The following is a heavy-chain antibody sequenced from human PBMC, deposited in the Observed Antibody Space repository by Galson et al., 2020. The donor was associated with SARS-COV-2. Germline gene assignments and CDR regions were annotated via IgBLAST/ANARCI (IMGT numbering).Heavy chain of an antibody. J-gene: IGHJ4*02. CDR2: IGGSGVTT. D-gene: IGHD3-16*01. Sequence: GGSLRLSCAASGFTFSSYAMGWVRLAPGKGLDWVSVIGGSGVTTYYADSVKGRFTISRDNSKSTLFLQMNSLRAEDTALYYCAKYIYPQPLTVGDWGQGTLFTVSS. V-gene: IGHV3-23*01. CDR3: AKYIYPQPLTVGD. CDR1: GFTFSSYA.